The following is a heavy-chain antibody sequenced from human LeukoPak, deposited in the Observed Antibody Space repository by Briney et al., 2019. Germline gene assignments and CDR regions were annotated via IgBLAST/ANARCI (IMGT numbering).Heavy chain of an antibody. CDR1: GFTFNDYY. Sequence: GGSLRLSCAASGFTFNDYYMSWIRQAPGKGLEWLSYINIGGTNTHYADSVKGRFTISRDNAKKSLYLEMSNLRAEDPAVYYCATDGAGFDTWGQGVLVTVSS. CDR3: ATDGAGFDT. J-gene: IGHJ5*02. V-gene: IGHV3-11*01. CDR2: INIGGTNT.